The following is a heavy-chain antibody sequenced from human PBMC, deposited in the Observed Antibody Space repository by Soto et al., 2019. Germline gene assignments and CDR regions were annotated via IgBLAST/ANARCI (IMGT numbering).Heavy chain of an antibody. CDR1: GWTFSSYG. V-gene: IGHV3-33*01. D-gene: IGHD3-10*01. CDR3: ASDGRGLSNYYYFGIDV. CDR2: IWYDGSNK. Sequence: GGSMRLSCAACGWTFSSYGMDWVRQTPGKGLEWVAVIWYDGSNKYCAYSVKGRFTISSDNSKNTLYLQMNSLSAEDTAVYFCASDGRGLSNYYYFGIDVWGQRTTVTSSS. J-gene: IGHJ6*02.